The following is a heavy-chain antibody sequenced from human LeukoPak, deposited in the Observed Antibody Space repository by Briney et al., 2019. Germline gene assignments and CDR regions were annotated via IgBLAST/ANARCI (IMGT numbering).Heavy chain of an antibody. D-gene: IGHD3-16*01. CDR2: VNTDGSTP. Sequence: GGSLRLSCAASGFTFSSYWMHWVRQAPGKGLAWVSRVNTDGSTPTYADSVKGRFTISRDNAKNTLYLQMNSLRAEDTAVYYCARDRGSYSDYWGQGTLVTVSS. V-gene: IGHV3-74*01. J-gene: IGHJ4*02. CDR3: ARDRGSYSDY. CDR1: GFTFSSYW.